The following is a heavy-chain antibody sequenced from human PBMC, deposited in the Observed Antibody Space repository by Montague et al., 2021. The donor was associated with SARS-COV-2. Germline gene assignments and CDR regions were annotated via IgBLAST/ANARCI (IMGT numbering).Heavy chain of an antibody. D-gene: IGHD6-13*01. Sequence: SETLSLTCTVSGVSISSYYWFWIRQPPGKGLEGIGYIYYTGSTNYNHSLKSRVTISVDTSKNQFSLKLSSVTAADTAVYYCARGVASSEGNWFDPWGQGTLVTVSS. V-gene: IGHV4-59*01. J-gene: IGHJ5*02. CDR2: IYYTGST. CDR3: ARGVASSEGNWFDP. CDR1: GVSISSYY.